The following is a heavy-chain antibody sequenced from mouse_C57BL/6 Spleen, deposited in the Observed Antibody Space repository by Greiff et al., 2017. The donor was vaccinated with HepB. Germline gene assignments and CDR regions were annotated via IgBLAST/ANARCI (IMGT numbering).Heavy chain of an antibody. J-gene: IGHJ2*01. Sequence: VQLQESGAELVKPGASVKISCKASGYAFSSYWMNWVKQRPGKGLEWIGQIYPGDGDTNYNGKFKGKATLTADKSSSTAYMQLSSLTSEDSAVYFCARSGGNGDFDYWGQGTTLTVSS. CDR1: GYAFSSYW. D-gene: IGHD2-1*01. V-gene: IGHV1-80*01. CDR3: ARSGGNGDFDY. CDR2: IYPGDGDT.